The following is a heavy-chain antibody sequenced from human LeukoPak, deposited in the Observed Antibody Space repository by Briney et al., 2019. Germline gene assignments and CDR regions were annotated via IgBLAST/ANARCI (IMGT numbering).Heavy chain of an antibody. J-gene: IGHJ4*02. CDR3: ARHGSGWYMNDY. CDR1: GFTFSDYN. V-gene: IGHV3-21*01. D-gene: IGHD6-19*01. CDR2: ITTGISYM. Sequence: GGSLRLSCVASGFTFSDYNMNWVRQAPGKGLEWVSSITTGISYMYYADSVKGRFTISRDNAKNSLYLHMNSLSAEDTAVYYCARHGSGWYMNDYWGQGTLVTVS.